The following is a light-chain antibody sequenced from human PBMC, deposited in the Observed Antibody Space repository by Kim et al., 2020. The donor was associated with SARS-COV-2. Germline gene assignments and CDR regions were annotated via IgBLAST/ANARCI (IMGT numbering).Light chain of an antibody. J-gene: IGKJ5*01. CDR3: HQRWVWPIT. CDR2: DAS. CDR1: QNIRNY. V-gene: IGKV3-11*01. Sequence: IVLTQAPAALSLSPGERATLSCRASQNIRNYLAWYQQKPGQAPRLLISDASTRATGIPARFSGSGSGTDFTLTISSLEPEDFAVYYCHQRWVWPITFGQGTRLEIK.